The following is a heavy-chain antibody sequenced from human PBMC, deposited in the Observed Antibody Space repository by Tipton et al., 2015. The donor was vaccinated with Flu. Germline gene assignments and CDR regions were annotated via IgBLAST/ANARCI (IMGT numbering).Heavy chain of an antibody. D-gene: IGHD2/OR15-2a*01. J-gene: IGHJ4*02. CDR3: ARDKNEFYAFES. V-gene: IGHV3-33*01. CDR2: IWYDGSNK. Sequence: RSLRLSCAASGFIFSTYGMHWVRQAPGKGLEWVAVIWYDGSNKYYADSVKGRFTISRDNSKNTVYLQMNSLRAEDTAVYYCARDKNEFYAFESWAQGTLVTVSS. CDR1: GFIFSTYG.